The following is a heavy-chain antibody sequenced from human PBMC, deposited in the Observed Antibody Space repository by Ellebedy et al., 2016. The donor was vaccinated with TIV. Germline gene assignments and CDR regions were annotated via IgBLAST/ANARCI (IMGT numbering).Heavy chain of an antibody. CDR1: GYTFTSYD. V-gene: IGHV1-8*01. D-gene: IGHD1-26*01. Sequence: AASVKVSCKASGYTFTSYDINWVRQAAGLGLEWVGWMNPNSGYTGSAQKFQGRVTMTRDTSRSTAYMELSSLRSDDTAVYYCVRVMGAIDFWGQGTLVTVPS. CDR2: MNPNSGYT. CDR3: VRVMGAIDF. J-gene: IGHJ4*02.